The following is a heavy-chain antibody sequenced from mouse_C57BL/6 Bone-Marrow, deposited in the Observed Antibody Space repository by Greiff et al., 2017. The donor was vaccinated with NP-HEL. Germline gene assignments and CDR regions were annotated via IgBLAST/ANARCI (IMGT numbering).Heavy chain of an antibody. Sequence: VQLQQSGAELVMPGASVKLSCKASGYTFTSYWMHWVKQRPGQGLEWIGEIDPSDSYTNYNQKFKGKSTLTVDKSSSTAYMQLSSLTSEDSAVYYCARGYYGTQEAWFAYWGQGTLVTVSA. D-gene: IGHD1-1*01. J-gene: IGHJ3*01. CDR1: GYTFTSYW. V-gene: IGHV1-69*01. CDR3: ARGYYGTQEAWFAY. CDR2: IDPSDSYT.